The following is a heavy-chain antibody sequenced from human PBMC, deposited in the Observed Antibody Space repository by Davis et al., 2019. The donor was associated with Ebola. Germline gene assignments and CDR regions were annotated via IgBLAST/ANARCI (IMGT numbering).Heavy chain of an antibody. V-gene: IGHV1-69*13. CDR2: IIPIFGTA. Sequence: SVKVSCKASGGTFSSYAISWVRQAPGQGLEWMGGIIPIFGTANYAQKFQGRVTITADESTSTAYMELSSLRSEDTAVYYCARIPLGQTPLYYFDYWGQGTLVTVSS. J-gene: IGHJ4*02. D-gene: IGHD2-2*02. CDR3: ARIPLGQTPLYYFDY. CDR1: GGTFSSYA.